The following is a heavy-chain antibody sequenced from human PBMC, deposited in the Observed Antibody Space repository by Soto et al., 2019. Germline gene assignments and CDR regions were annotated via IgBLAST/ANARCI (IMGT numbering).Heavy chain of an antibody. CDR2: VSPSDGDT. V-gene: IGHV3-23*01. J-gene: IGHJ6*02. Sequence: LRLSCAASGFTFSTYAMNWVRQAPGKGLEWVAGVSPSDGDTSYADSVRGRFTISRDNSKDTLYLQMNSLRAEDTAVYYCAKCSSTAHYYGMDVWGQGTTVTVSS. CDR1: GFTFSTYA. D-gene: IGHD2-2*01. CDR3: AKCSSTAHYYGMDV.